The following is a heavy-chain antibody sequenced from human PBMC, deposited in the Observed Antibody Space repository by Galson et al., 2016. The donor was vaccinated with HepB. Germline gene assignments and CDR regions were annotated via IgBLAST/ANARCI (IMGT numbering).Heavy chain of an antibody. CDR3: ARLYPFDF. J-gene: IGHJ4*02. D-gene: IGHD2-2*01. V-gene: IGHV4-39*01. CDR2: LYYNGNT. CDR1: GGSISTSNYY. Sequence: SLTCTVSGGSISTSNYYWSWIRQSPGKGLEWIGSLYYNGNTYYNSSLKSRVTISVGTSDTQFSLKMTSMTASDTAVYYCARLYPFDFWGQGALVIVSS.